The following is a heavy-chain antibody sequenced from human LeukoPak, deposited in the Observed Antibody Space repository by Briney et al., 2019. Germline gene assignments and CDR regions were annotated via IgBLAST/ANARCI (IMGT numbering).Heavy chain of an antibody. D-gene: IGHD7-27*01. CDR2: IQYDGSDK. Sequence: PGGSLRLSCAASGLTFSSYDMHWVRQAPGKGLEWVAFIQYDGSDKYYTDSVKGRFTISRDNSKNTLYLQMNSLRAEDTAVYYCARDNVGTTPVDSWGQGTLVTVSS. CDR1: GLTFSSYD. J-gene: IGHJ4*02. V-gene: IGHV3-30*02. CDR3: ARDNVGTTPVDS.